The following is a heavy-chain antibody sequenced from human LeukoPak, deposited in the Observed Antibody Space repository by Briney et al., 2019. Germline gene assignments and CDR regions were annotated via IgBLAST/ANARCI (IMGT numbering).Heavy chain of an antibody. CDR1: GGSISSYY. CDR3: ARVPLGYCSGGSCYPGWFDP. Sequence: SETLSLTCTVSGGSISSYYWSWIRRPPGKGLEWIVFIYYSGSTNYNPSLKSRVTTSVDTSKNQFSLKLSSVTAADTAVYYCARVPLGYCSGGSCYPGWFDPWGQGTLVTVSS. J-gene: IGHJ5*02. CDR2: IYYSGST. V-gene: IGHV4-59*01. D-gene: IGHD2-15*01.